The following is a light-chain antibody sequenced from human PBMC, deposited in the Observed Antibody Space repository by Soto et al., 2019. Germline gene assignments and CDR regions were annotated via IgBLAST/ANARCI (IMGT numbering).Light chain of an antibody. CDR3: QLHSTWHPST. CDR2: DSS. J-gene: IGKJ2*01. CDR1: QSAGTY. Sequence: EIVLTQSPATLSLSPGERATLSCRASQSAGTYLAWYQQKPGQAPMLLIYDSSNRATGTPARFGGSGSGTDFTLTISSLDPEDFAVDYCQLHSTWHPSTFGQGTRVELK. V-gene: IGKV3-11*01.